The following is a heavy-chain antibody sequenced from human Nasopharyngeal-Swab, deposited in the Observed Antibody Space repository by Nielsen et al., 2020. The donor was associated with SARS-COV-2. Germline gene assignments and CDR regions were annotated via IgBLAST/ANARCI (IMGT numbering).Heavy chain of an antibody. CDR1: GGSISSYY. D-gene: IGHD3-3*01. Sequence: SETLSLTCTVSGGSISSYYWSWIRQPPGKGLEWIGYIYYSGSTNYNPSLKSRVTISVDTSKNQFSLKLSSVTAADTAVYYCARGGNYDFWSGYYPNSYYYYYGMDVWGQGTTVTVSS. CDR3: ARGGNYDFWSGYYPNSYYYYYGMDV. J-gene: IGHJ6*02. V-gene: IGHV4-59*01. CDR2: IYYSGST.